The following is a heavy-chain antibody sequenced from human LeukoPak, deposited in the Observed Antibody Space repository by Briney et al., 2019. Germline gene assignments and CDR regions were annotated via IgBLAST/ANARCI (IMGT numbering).Heavy chain of an antibody. D-gene: IGHD1-26*01. V-gene: IGHV4-34*01. CDR3: ARRAGSYLD. CDR1: GGSFSGFY. CDR2: INHSGST. J-gene: IGHJ4*02. Sequence: SETLSLTCAVYGGSFSGFYWSWIRQPPGKGLEWIGEINHSGSTNYNPSLKSRVTISVDTSKNQFSLNLSSVTAADTAVYYCARRAGSYLDWGQGTLVTVSS.